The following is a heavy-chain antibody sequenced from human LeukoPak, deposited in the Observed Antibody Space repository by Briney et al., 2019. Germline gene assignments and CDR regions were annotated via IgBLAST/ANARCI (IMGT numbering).Heavy chain of an antibody. CDR2: ISYSGST. D-gene: IGHD5-18*01. Sequence: SETLSLTCTVSGGAITSYYRSWIRQPPGKGLEWIGYISYSGSTNYNPSPKSRVTISVHSSKTQFYLKLTSVTAADTAVYYGARGIQLWALDNGMDVWGKGTTVTVSS. V-gene: IGHV4-59*01. CDR1: GGAITSYY. CDR3: ARGIQLWALDNGMDV. J-gene: IGHJ6*04.